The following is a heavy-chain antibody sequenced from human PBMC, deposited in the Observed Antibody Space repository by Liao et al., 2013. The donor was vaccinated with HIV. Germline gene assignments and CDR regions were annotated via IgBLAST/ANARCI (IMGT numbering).Heavy chain of an antibody. Sequence: QVRLQESGPGLVKPSQTLSLTCTVSGDLIRRDNYYWTWIRQPAGKGLEWIGHIYTGMSTTGTTNYNPSLKSRVSISVDTSKNQFSLKLSSVTAADTAVYYCAGDLGGDRYNCFDPWGQGTLVTVSS. CDR1: GDLIRRDNYY. CDR3: AGDLGGDRYNCFDP. J-gene: IGHJ5*02. V-gene: IGHV4-61*02. CDR2: IYTGMSTTGTT. D-gene: IGHD2-21*02.